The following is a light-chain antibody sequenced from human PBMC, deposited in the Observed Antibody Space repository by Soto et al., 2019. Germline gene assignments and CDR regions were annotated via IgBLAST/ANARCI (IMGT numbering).Light chain of an antibody. J-gene: IGKJ4*01. CDR3: QKYEGVPLT. V-gene: IGKV1-27*01. CDR2: AAS. Sequence: DIQMTQSPSSLSASVGDRVIITCRASQGIDNYLAWYQQRPGKVPKLLIYAASTLQSGVPSRFSGSGSGTEFTLTISSLHPEYVASYYCQKYEGVPLTFGGGTRVEIK. CDR1: QGIDNY.